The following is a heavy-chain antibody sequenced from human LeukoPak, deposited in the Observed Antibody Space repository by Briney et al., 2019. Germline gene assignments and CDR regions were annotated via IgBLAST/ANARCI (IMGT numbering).Heavy chain of an antibody. D-gene: IGHD6-13*01. CDR1: GYTFTSYY. CDR2: INPSGGST. CDR3: AREGAPAAAGSWSSTFDP. Sequence: ASVKVSCKASGYTFTSYYMHWVRQAPGQGLEWMGIINPSGGSTSYAQKFQGRVTMTRDMSTSTVYMELSSLRSEDTAVYYYAREGAPAAAGSWSSTFDPWGQGTLVTVSS. J-gene: IGHJ5*02. V-gene: IGHV1-46*01.